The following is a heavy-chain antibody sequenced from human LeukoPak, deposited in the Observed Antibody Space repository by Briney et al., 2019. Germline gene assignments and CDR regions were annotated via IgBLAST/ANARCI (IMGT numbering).Heavy chain of an antibody. Sequence: SETLSLTCTVSGGSISSYSYHWGWIRQPPGKGLEWIGSIYYSGSMYYNPSLKSRVTISVDTSKNQFSLKLSSVTAADTAVYYCARPSTKYSSSSGYFQHWGQGTLVTVSS. CDR2: IYYSGSM. D-gene: IGHD6-6*01. CDR1: GGSISSYSYH. J-gene: IGHJ1*01. V-gene: IGHV4-39*01. CDR3: ARPSTKYSSSSGYFQH.